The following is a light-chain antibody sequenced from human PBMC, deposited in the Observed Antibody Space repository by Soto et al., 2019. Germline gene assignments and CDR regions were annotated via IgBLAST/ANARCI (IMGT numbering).Light chain of an antibody. J-gene: IGKJ1*01. CDR1: QSVSVN. CDR3: QQYNNWPPGT. CDR2: GAS. Sequence: MTQSPATLSVSPGDRATLSCRASQSVSVNLAWYQQKPGQAPRLLIYGASTRATGIPARFSGSGSGTEFTLTISSLQSEDFAVYYCQQYNNWPPGTFGQGTKV. V-gene: IGKV3-15*01.